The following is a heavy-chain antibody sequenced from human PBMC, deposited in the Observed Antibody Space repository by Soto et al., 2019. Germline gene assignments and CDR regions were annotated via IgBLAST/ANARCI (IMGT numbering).Heavy chain of an antibody. CDR1: GFTFSSYA. CDR3: ATDIVVVVAATSDY. V-gene: IGHV3-30-3*01. D-gene: IGHD2-15*01. Sequence: QVQLVESEGGVVQPGRSLRLSCAASGFTFSSYAMHWVRQAPGKGLEWVAVISYDGSNKYYADSVKGRFTISRDNSKNTLYLQMNSLRAEDTAVYYCATDIVVVVAATSDYWGQGTLVTVSS. J-gene: IGHJ4*02. CDR2: ISYDGSNK.